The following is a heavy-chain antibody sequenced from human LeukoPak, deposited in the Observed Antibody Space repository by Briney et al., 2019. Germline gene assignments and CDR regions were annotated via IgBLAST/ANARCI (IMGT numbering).Heavy chain of an antibody. V-gene: IGHV4-34*01. CDR1: GGSFSGYD. CDR3: ARGLGWKVTPMGLFYMGV. J-gene: IGHJ6*03. Sequence: PSETLSLTCGVDGGSFSGYDWSWVRQPPGKGLEWIGEINYGGDTNYNPSLKSRVTISVDTSKNQFSLKVRSVTAADTAVYFCARGLGWKVTPMGLFYMGVWGEGATVTVSS. D-gene: IGHD1-1*01. CDR2: INYGGDT.